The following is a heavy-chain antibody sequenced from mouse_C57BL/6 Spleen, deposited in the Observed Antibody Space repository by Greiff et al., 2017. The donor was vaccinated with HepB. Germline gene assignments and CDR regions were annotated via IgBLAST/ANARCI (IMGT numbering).Heavy chain of an antibody. D-gene: IGHD3-2*02. J-gene: IGHJ4*01. Sequence: VQLKESGAELVKPGASVKISCKASGYAFSSYWMNWVKQRPGKGLEWIGQIYPGDGDTNYNGKFKGKATLTADKSSSTAYMQLSSLTSEDSAVYFCARESSALYAMDYWGQGTSVTVSS. CDR1: GYAFSSYW. CDR3: ARESSALYAMDY. CDR2: IYPGDGDT. V-gene: IGHV1-80*01.